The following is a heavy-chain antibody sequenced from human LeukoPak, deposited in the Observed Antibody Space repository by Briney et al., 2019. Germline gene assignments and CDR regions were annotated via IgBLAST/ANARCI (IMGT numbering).Heavy chain of an antibody. V-gene: IGHV3-30*09. CDR1: QFTFSNYV. CDR3: AKGGAANSYWYFDL. CDR2: IAHDGNNK. D-gene: IGHD2-15*01. J-gene: IGHJ2*01. Sequence: GGSLRLSCAASQFTFSNYVMHWVRQAPGKGLEWVAVIAHDGNNKFYSDSVEGRFAISRDNSKNTLYLQMSSLSAEDTAVYFCAKGGAANSYWYFDLWGRGTLVTVSS.